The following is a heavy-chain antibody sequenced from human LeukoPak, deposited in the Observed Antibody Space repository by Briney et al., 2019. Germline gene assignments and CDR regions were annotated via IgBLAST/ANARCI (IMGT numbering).Heavy chain of an antibody. CDR1: GDSISSNTYY. D-gene: IGHD1-26*01. Sequence: SETLSLTCTVSGDSISSNTYYWGWVRQPPGKGRGWLLSMSYTASPSYSPSLESRSTISMYTSNNSFSLKLTAVTAATPALYSCARPSSHRNYYHWGQGTLVTVSS. J-gene: IGHJ1*01. V-gene: IGHV4-39*02. CDR2: MSYTASP. CDR3: ARPSSHRNYYH.